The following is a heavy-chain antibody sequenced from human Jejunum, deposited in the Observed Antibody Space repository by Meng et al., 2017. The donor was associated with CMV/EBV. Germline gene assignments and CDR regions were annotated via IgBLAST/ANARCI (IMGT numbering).Heavy chain of an antibody. D-gene: IGHD6-19*01. J-gene: IGHJ4*02. CDR2: IYHSGST. CDR1: GGSISRSNW. V-gene: IGHV4-4*02. Sequence: QGERQESGAGLEKPSGTLDLTWAGSGGSISRSNWWSWARQPPGKGLEWIGEIYHSGSTNYNPSLKSRVNISVDKSKNQCSLKLSSVTAADTAVDYWASFPPPGKQWLVTDYWGQGTLVTVSS. CDR3: ASFPPPGKQWLVTDY.